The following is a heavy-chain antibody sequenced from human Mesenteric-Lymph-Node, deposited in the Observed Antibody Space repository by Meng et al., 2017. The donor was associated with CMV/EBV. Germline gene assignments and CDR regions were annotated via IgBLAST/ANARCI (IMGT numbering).Heavy chain of an antibody. V-gene: IGHV3-15*01. Sequence: PGGSLRLSCAASGFSFTDAWMSWVRQAPGKGLEWVGRIKSEIDGGTTDYDATVEGRFFISRDDSRHTVFLHMNSLKTEDSGVYYCRGSYSWGQGILVTVS. CDR1: GFSFTDAW. CDR2: IKSEIDGGTT. CDR3: RGSYS. D-gene: IGHD3-10*01. J-gene: IGHJ5*02.